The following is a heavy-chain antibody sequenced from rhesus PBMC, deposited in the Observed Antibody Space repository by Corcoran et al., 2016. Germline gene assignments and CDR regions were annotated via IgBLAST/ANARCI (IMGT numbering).Heavy chain of an antibody. V-gene: IGHV4S12*01. CDR2: LYMKSTHT. J-gene: IGHJ4*01. Sequence: QVRLQESGPGAVKPSETLSPTCADSGGSISSGYYYWRWYRQPRGKGLEWIGGLYMKSTHTTSNPPLHIRVPLSKDTSTKQFSLELSSVPAADPAVYYCARKSAPGVGYFDYWGQESWSPSP. CDR1: GGSISSGYYY. CDR3: ARKSAPGVGYFDY. D-gene: IGHD2-39*01.